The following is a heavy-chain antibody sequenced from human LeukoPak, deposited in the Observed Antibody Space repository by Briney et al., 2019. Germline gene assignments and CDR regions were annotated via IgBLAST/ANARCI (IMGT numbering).Heavy chain of an antibody. CDR2: IWYDGSNK. J-gene: IGHJ4*02. CDR1: GFTFSSYG. D-gene: IGHD2-2*02. CDR3: ARDGIVVVPAAISISGNYFDY. V-gene: IGHV3-33*01. Sequence: GGSLRLSCAASGFTFSSYGMHWVRQAPGKGLEWVAVIWYDGSNKYYADSVKGRFTISRDNSKNTLHLQMNSLRAEDTAVYYCARDGIVVVPAAISISGNYFDYWGQGTLVTVSS.